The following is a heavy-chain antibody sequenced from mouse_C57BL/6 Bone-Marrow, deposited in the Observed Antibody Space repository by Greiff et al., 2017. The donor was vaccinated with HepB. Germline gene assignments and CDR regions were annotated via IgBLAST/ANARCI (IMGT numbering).Heavy chain of an antibody. CDR3: ARSGSRRFAY. CDR2: IYPGDGDT. Sequence: VKLMESGPELVKPGASVKISCKASGYAFSSSWMNWVKQRPGKGLEWIGRIYPGDGDTNYNGKFKGKATLTADKSSSTAYMQLSSLTSEDSAVYFCARSGSRRFAYWGQGTLVTVSA. V-gene: IGHV1-82*01. J-gene: IGHJ3*01. CDR1: GYAFSSSW. D-gene: IGHD1-1*01.